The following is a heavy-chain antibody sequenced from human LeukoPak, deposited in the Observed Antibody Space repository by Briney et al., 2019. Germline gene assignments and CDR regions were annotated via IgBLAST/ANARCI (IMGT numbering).Heavy chain of an antibody. V-gene: IGHV5-51*01. J-gene: IGHJ4*02. CDR1: GYSFTSNW. CDR2: IYPGDSDT. Sequence: GESLKISCKGSGYSFTSNWIGWVRQMPGKGLEWMGFIYPGDSDTRYTPSFQGQVTISADKSISTAYLQWGSLKASDTAMYYCARNIASSSGWPFNYWGQGTLVTVSS. D-gene: IGHD6-19*01. CDR3: ARNIASSSGWPFNY.